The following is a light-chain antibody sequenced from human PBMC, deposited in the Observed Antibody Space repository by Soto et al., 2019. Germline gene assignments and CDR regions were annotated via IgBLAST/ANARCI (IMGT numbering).Light chain of an antibody. V-gene: IGKV1-5*01. CDR3: QQLRMYPST. CDR1: QGISGW. CDR2: GAS. Sequence: DIQMTQSPSTLSASVGDRVTITCRASQGISGWLAWYQQKPGKAPTLLIFGASNLQPGVPVRFSASGSGTNFTLTITSLQAEDFATYYCQQLRMYPSTFGGGTKVDIK. J-gene: IGKJ4*01.